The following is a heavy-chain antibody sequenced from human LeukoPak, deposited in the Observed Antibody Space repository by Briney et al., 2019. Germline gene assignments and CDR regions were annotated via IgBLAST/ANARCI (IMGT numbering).Heavy chain of an antibody. CDR2: ISSSGSTI. CDR3: AIVYSGWFDDFDI. J-gene: IGHJ3*02. Sequence: PGGALRLSCAASGFTFSSYEMNWVRQAPGKGLEWVSYISSSGSTIYYADSVKGRFTISRDNAKNSLYLQMNSLRAEDTAVYYCAIVYSGWFDDFDIWGQGTMVTVSS. V-gene: IGHV3-48*03. CDR1: GFTFSSYE. D-gene: IGHD6-19*01.